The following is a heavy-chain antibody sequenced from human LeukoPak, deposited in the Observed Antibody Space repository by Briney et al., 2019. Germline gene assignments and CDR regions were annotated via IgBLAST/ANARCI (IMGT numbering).Heavy chain of an antibody. CDR1: GDSISTYH. J-gene: IGHJ4*02. V-gene: IGHV4-59*01. CDR3: ARDKRHSYGRYFDH. Sequence: PSETLSLTCSVSGDSISTYHWNWIRKPPGKGLEWIGYMQSTGNSNYNPSLKSRVSMSVETYKNRIVLNLSSVTAADTAVYYCARDKRHSYGRYFDHWGQGLLVTVSS. D-gene: IGHD5-18*01. CDR2: MQSTGNS.